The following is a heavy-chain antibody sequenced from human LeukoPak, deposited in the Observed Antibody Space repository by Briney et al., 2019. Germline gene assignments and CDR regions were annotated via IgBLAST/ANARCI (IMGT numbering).Heavy chain of an antibody. CDR1: GYTFTSYA. J-gene: IGHJ3*02. D-gene: IGHD6-13*01. V-gene: IGHV7-4-1*02. CDR3: ARESSSWSHDAFDI. Sequence: ASVKVSCKASGYTFTSYAMNWVRQAPGQGLEWMGWINTNTGNPTYAQGFTGRFVFSLDTSVSTAYLQISSLKAEDTAVYYCARESSSWSHDAFDIWGQGTMVTVSS. CDR2: INTNTGNP.